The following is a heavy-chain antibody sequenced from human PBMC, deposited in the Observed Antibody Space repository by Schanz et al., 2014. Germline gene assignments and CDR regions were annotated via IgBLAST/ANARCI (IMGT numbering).Heavy chain of an antibody. J-gene: IGHJ4*02. D-gene: IGHD3-22*01. CDR1: GFTFSDYY. CDR3: ARVHHYDPSGWGYFDY. CDR2: IYSGIGA. Sequence: VQLVESGGGLVKPGGSLRLSCAASGFTFSDYYMSWIRQAPGKGLEWVSVIYSGIGAYYADSVKDRFTVSRDNSKNTVYRQMNRLRAEDTAVYYCARVHHYDPSGWGYFDYWGQGALVTVSS. V-gene: IGHV3-66*01.